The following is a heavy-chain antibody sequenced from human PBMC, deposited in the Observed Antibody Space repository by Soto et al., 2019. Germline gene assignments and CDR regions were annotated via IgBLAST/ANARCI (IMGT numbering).Heavy chain of an antibody. D-gene: IGHD6-13*01. V-gene: IGHV3-11*01. J-gene: IGHJ3*02. CDR3: ARRIATAGAHAFDI. CDR2: ITSSNSAI. CDR1: GFTFSDYY. Sequence: SGGSLRLSCAASGFTFSDYYMSWIRQAPGKGLEWVSYITSSNSAIYYADSVKGRFTISRDNAKNSLYLQMNSLRAEDTAVYYCARRIATAGAHAFDIWGQGTMVTVSS.